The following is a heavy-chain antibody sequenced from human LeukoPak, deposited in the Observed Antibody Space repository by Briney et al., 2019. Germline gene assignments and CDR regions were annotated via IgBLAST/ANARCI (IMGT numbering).Heavy chain of an antibody. J-gene: IGHJ4*02. CDR2: ISYDGSNK. V-gene: IGHV3-30*18. Sequence: GGSLRLSCAASGFTFSSYSMNWVRQAPGKRLEWVAVISYDGSNKYYADSVKGRFTISRDNSKNTLYLQMNSLRAEDTAVYYCAKDTSDWGQGTLVTVSS. CDR3: AKDTSD. CDR1: GFTFSSYS.